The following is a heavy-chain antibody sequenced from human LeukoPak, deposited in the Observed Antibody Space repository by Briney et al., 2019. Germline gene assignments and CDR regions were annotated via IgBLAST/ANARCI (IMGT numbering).Heavy chain of an antibody. CDR3: ARDVGRSYDLDY. J-gene: IGHJ4*02. CDR1: GYTFTSYG. CDR2: ISAYNGNT. V-gene: IGHV1-18*01. D-gene: IGHD3-16*01. Sequence: ASVKVSCKASGYTFTSYGISWVRQAPGQGLEWMGWISAYNGNTDYAQSLQGRVTMTIDTSTSTVYMELRSLRSDDTTVYYCARDVGRSYDLDYWGQGTLVTVSS.